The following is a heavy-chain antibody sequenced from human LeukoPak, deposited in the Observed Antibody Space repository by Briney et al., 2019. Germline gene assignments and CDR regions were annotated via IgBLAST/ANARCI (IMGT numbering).Heavy chain of an antibody. D-gene: IGHD6-13*01. Sequence: PSETLSLTCTVSGYSISRGYSWGWIRQPPGKGLEWIGNIYHSGSTNYSPSLKSRVTISVDTSKNQFSLKLSSVTAADTAVYYCARGSSSWYLGWFDPWGQGTLVTVSS. CDR2: IYHSGST. J-gene: IGHJ5*02. CDR3: ARGSSSWYLGWFDP. V-gene: IGHV4-38-2*02. CDR1: GYSISRGYS.